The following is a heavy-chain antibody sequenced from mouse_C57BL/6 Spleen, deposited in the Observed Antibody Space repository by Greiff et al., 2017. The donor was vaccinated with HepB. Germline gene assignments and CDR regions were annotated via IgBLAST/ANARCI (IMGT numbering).Heavy chain of an antibody. J-gene: IGHJ1*03. CDR1: GYTFTNYN. CDR3: GGQGWYFDV. CDR2: INPNNGGT. D-gene: IGHD3-3*01. Sequence: VQLQQSGPELVKPGASVKMSCKASGYTFTNYNMHWVKQSHGKSLEWIGYINPNNGGTSYNQKFKGKATLTVNKSSSTAYMERRSLTSEDSAVYYCGGQGWYFDVWGTGTTVTVSS. V-gene: IGHV1-22*01.